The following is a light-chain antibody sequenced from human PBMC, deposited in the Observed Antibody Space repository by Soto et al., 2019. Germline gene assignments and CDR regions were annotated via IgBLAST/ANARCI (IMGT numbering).Light chain of an antibody. J-gene: IGKJ1*01. CDR1: QSVSSN. V-gene: IGKV3D-15*01. Sequence: EIVMTQTPATLSVSPGERATLSCTASQSVSSNLAWYQQKPGQAPRLLIYGASSRATGIPDRFSGSGSGTDFTLTISCLQSEDFATYYCQQYYSYPRTFGQGTKVDIK. CDR2: GAS. CDR3: QQYYSYPRT.